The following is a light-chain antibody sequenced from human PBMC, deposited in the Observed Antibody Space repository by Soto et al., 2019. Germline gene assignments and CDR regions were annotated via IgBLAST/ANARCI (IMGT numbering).Light chain of an antibody. J-gene: IGKJ2*01. Sequence: DIQMTQSPSSLSASVGDRITITCRASQSIDNYLNWYQQKPGEAPKVMIYDASSLQSGVPSRFSGSGYGTDFTLTISSLQPEDFATYYCQQSYSTPMYTFGQGTKLEIK. CDR2: DAS. V-gene: IGKV1-39*01. CDR1: QSIDNY. CDR3: QQSYSTPMYT.